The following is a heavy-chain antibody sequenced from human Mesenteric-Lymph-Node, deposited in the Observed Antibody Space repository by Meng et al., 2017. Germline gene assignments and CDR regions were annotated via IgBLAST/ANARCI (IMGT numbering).Heavy chain of an antibody. J-gene: IGHJ4*02. CDR3: ARHGGWHFDY. D-gene: IGHD6-19*01. Sequence: QVQPQESGPGLVRPSETLSLTCTVSGGSVSSGSYYWSWIRQPPGKGLEWIGYISYSGSTNYNPSLRSRVTISVDTSKNQFSLRLNSVTAADTAVYYCARHGGWHFDYWGQGALVTVSS. CDR1: GGSVSSGSYY. V-gene: IGHV4-61*01. CDR2: ISYSGST.